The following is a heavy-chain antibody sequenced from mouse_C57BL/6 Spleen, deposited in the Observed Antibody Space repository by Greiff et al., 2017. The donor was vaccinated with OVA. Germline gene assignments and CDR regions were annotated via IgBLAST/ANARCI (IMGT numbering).Heavy chain of an antibody. V-gene: IGHV1-52*01. D-gene: IGHD2-1*01. CDR2: IDPSDSET. CDR1: GYTFTSYW. CDR3: AREDGIYYGNSLGMDY. J-gene: IGHJ4*01. Sequence: VQLQQPGAELVRPGSSVKLSCKASGYTFTSYWMHWVKQRPIQGLEWIGNIDPSDSETHYNQKFKDKATLTVDKSSSTAYMQLSSLTSEDSAVYYCAREDGIYYGNSLGMDYWGQGTTVTVSS.